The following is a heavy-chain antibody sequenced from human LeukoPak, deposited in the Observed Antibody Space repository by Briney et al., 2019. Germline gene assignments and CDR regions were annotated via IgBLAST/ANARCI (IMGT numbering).Heavy chain of an antibody. J-gene: IGHJ4*02. CDR3: AREGMVVAPRYSSYFDY. V-gene: IGHV3-66*01. CDR1: GFTVSSNY. Sequence: GGSLRLSCAASGFTVSSNYMSWVRQAPGKGLEWVSVIYSGGSTYYADSVKGRFTISRDNSKNTLYLQMNSLRAEDTAVYYCAREGMVVAPRYSSYFDYWGQGTLVTVSS. CDR2: IYSGGST. D-gene: IGHD2-15*01.